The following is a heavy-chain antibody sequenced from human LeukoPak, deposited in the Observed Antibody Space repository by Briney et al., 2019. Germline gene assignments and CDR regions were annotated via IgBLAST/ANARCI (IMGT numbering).Heavy chain of an antibody. J-gene: IGHJ4*02. CDR1: GGSISSSSYY. D-gene: IGHD3-3*01. CDR3: ARHEKLTIFGVVTYFDY. V-gene: IGHV4-39*01. Sequence: SETLSLTCTVYGGSISSSSYYWGWIRQPPGKGLEWIGSIYYSGSTYYNPSLKSRVTISVDTSKNQFSLKLSSVTAADTAVYYCARHEKLTIFGVVTYFDYWGQGTLVTVSS. CDR2: IYYSGST.